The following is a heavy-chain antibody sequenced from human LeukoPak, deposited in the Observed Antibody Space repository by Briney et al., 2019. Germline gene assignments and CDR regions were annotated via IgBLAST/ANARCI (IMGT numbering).Heavy chain of an antibody. CDR3: AKDIMVTNSYMFDY. J-gene: IGHJ4*02. CDR2: ISGSGGTT. D-gene: IGHD2-21*02. CDR1: GFTFSSYA. Sequence: GGSLRLSCAASGFTFSSYAMSWVRQAPGKGLEWVSGISGSGGTTYYAGSVKGRFTISRDNSKNTLYLQMNSLRAEDAAVYYCAKDIMVTNSYMFDYWGQGTLVTVSS. V-gene: IGHV3-23*01.